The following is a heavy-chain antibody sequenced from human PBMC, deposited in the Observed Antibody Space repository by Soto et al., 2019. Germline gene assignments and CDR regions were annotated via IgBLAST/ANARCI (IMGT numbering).Heavy chain of an antibody. CDR1: GYSFTSYW. D-gene: IGHD5-12*01. Sequence: GVSLKISWKGSGYSFTSYWVSWVRQMHGKGLEWMGRIDPSDSYTNYSPSFQGHVTISADKSISTAYLQWSSLKASDTAMYYCARLAMATRRGYYGMDVWGQGTTVTVSS. CDR3: ARLAMATRRGYYGMDV. CDR2: IDPSDSYT. V-gene: IGHV5-10-1*01. J-gene: IGHJ6*02.